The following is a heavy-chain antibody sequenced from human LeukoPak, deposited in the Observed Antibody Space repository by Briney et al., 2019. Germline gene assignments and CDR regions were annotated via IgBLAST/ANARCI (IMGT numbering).Heavy chain of an antibody. Sequence: SETLSLTCTVYGASFSGHYWTWIRQPPGKGLEWIGEINPSGSTNYNPSLKSRVTISVDTSKNEFSLKLRSVTAADMAVYYCARGYSSGSYFEYGAQGALVTVSS. J-gene: IGHJ4*02. V-gene: IGHV4-34*01. D-gene: IGHD3-10*01. CDR2: INPSGST. CDR1: GASFSGHY. CDR3: ARGYSSGSYFEY.